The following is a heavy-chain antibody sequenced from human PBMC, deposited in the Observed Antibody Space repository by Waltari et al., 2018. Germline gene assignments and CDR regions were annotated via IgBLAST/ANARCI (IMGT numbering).Heavy chain of an antibody. J-gene: IGHJ4*02. V-gene: IGHV3-30*18. Sequence: QFQLVESGGGVVQPGRSLTLSCAASGFTFSSYGIHWVRPAPGKGLEWLALISYAAMTDYYADSVKGRFTVSRDNSKNLAFLQLNSLRPEDTAMYFCANAPSGGRFSVPGIDYWGQGTLVTVSS. CDR3: ANAPSGGRFSVPGIDY. D-gene: IGHD2-15*01. CDR1: GFTFSSYG. CDR2: ISYAAMTD.